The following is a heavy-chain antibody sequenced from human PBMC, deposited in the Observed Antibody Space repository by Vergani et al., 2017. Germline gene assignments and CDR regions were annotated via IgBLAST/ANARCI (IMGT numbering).Heavy chain of an antibody. CDR2: INNSGGST. CDR3: AKGGGGYSSSLYYYYMDV. J-gene: IGHJ6*03. D-gene: IGHD6-6*01. Sequence: EVQLLESGGGLVQPGGSLTLSCAASGLTFSSYAMSWVRQAPGKGLEWVSGINNSGGSTYYADSVKGRFTISRDNSKNTLYLQMNSLRAEDTAVYYCAKGGGGYSSSLYYYYMDVWGKGTTVTVSS. V-gene: IGHV3-23*01. CDR1: GLTFSSYA.